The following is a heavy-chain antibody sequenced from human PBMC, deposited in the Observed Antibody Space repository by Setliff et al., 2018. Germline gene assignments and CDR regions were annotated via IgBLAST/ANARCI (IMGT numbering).Heavy chain of an antibody. CDR1: GYSFSESI. CDR2: IGVYSGNT. D-gene: IGHD2-8*01. Sequence: ASVKVSCKASGYSFSESIVSWVRQAPGLGLEWLGWIGVYSGNTYTAQRFQGRVTMTTDTSTNMAYLELRGLRSDDTAVYYCLRLVRYCSRTSCQRTSGDEVWGQGTLVTVSS. CDR3: LRLVRYCSRTSCQRTSGDEV. J-gene: IGHJ4*02. V-gene: IGHV1-18*01.